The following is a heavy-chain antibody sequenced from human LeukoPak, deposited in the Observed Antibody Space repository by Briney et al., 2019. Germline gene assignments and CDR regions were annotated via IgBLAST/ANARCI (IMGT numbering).Heavy chain of an antibody. Sequence: GASVKVSCKASGGTFSSYAISWVRQAPGQGLEWMGGIIPIFGTANYAQKFQGRVTITADESTSTAYMELSSLRSEDTAVYYCATGLYSSGWYETLYYFDYWGQGTLVTVSS. CDR2: IIPIFGTA. CDR1: GGTFSSYA. J-gene: IGHJ4*02. V-gene: IGHV1-69*13. D-gene: IGHD6-19*01. CDR3: ATGLYSSGWYETLYYFDY.